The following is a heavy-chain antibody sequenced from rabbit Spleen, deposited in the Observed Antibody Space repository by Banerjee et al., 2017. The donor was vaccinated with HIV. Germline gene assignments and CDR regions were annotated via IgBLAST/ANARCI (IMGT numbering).Heavy chain of an antibody. D-gene: IGHD1-1*01. Sequence: QEQLEESGGDLVKPGASLTLTCTASGFSFSNRFYMCWVRQAPGKGLEWIGCVDIGGSDFTYFATWAIGRFTCSKPSSTTVTLQMTRLTAADTATYFCARDTSSSFSSYGMDLWGQGTLVTVS. J-gene: IGHJ6*01. CDR1: GFSFSNRFY. V-gene: IGHV1S45*01. CDR3: ARDTSSSFSSYGMDL. CDR2: VDIGGSDFT.